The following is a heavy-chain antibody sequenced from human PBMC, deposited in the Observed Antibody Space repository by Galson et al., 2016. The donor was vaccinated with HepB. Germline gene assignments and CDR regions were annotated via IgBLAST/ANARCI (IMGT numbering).Heavy chain of an antibody. CDR1: GLMFSSYA. CDR2: VSYDGTNQ. J-gene: IGHJ4*02. V-gene: IGHV3-30-3*01. Sequence: SLRLSCAASGLMFSSYAMHWVRQAPGKGLEWVAFVSYDGTNQYYTDSVKGRFTISRDNSKSTLYLQMNGLRPEDSALYYCAREVTYCSGGGCYYFDYWGQGTLVTVSS. D-gene: IGHD2-15*01. CDR3: AREVTYCSGGGCYYFDY.